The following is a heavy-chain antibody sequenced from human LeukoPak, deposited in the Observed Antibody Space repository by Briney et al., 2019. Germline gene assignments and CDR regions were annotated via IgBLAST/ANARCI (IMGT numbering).Heavy chain of an antibody. D-gene: IGHD4-11*01. CDR1: GFTFSTYA. Sequence: GGSLRLSCAASGFTFSTYAMSWVRQAPGKGLEWVSTISGSDDRIYYADSVKGRFTISRDNSKNTLYLQMNSLRAEDTALYYCARLQWDPPISWGYFDYWGQGTLVTVYS. CDR3: ARLQWDPPISWGYFDY. V-gene: IGHV3-23*01. CDR2: ISGSDDRI. J-gene: IGHJ4*02.